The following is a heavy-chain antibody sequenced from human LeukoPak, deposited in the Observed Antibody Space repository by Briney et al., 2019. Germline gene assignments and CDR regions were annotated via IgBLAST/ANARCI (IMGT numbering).Heavy chain of an antibody. Sequence: ASVKVSCKASGYTFTSYYMHWVRQAPGQGLEWMGIINPSGGSTSYAQKFQGRVTMTRYMSTSTVYMELSSLRSEDTAVYYCARRSIAARPVRWAFDIWGQGTMVTVSS. CDR1: GYTFTSYY. CDR3: ARRSIAARPVRWAFDI. D-gene: IGHD6-6*01. CDR2: INPSGGST. V-gene: IGHV1-46*01. J-gene: IGHJ3*02.